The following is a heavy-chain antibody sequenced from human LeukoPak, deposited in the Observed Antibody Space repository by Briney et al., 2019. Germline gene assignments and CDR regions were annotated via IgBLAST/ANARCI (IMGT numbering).Heavy chain of an antibody. D-gene: IGHD3-3*01. CDR1: GYTFTSYY. J-gene: IGHJ6*02. Sequence: ASVKVSCKASGYTFTSYYMHWVRQAPGQGLEWMGWMNPNSGNTGYAQKFQGRVTMTRNTSISTAYMELSSLRSEDTAVYYCARVFDFWSGYYRGYYGMDVWGQGTTVTVSS. V-gene: IGHV1-8*02. CDR3: ARVFDFWSGYYRGYYGMDV. CDR2: MNPNSGNT.